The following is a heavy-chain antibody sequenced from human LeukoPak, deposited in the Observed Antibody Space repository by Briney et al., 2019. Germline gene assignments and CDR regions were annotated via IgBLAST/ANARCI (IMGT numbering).Heavy chain of an antibody. CDR3: AKDGQWIQVPLDY. J-gene: IGHJ4*02. D-gene: IGHD5-18*01. V-gene: IGHV3-23*01. CDR1: GFTFSSYF. Sequence: GGSLRLSCAASGFTFSSYFMSWVRQAPGKGLEWVSAISGSGGSTYYADSVKGRFTLSRDNSKNTLYLQVNSLRAEDTAVYYCAKDGQWIQVPLDYWGQGTLVTVSS. CDR2: ISGSGGST.